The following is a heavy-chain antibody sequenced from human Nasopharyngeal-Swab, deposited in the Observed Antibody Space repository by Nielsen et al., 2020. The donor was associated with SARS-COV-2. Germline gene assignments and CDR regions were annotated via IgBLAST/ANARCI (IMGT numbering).Heavy chain of an antibody. CDR3: ARYRSGFDY. CDR1: GGSIISDDW. V-gene: IGHV4-4*02. J-gene: IGHJ4*02. D-gene: IGHD2-15*01. Sequence: GSLRLSCGVSGGSIISDDWWTWVRHPPGRGLEWIGENHRSGITNYNPSLKSRVTISIDKAKNQFSLKLNSVTAADTAVYYCARYRSGFDYWGQGTLVTVSS. CDR2: NHRSGIT.